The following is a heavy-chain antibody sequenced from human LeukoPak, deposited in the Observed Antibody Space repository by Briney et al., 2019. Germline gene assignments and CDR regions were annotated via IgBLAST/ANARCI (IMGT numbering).Heavy chain of an antibody. J-gene: IGHJ4*02. V-gene: IGHV4-61*05. CDR3: ARGDYDSSGYYYFDY. D-gene: IGHD3-22*01. CDR2: IYYSGST. CDR1: GGSISSSSYY. Sequence: SETLSLTCTVSGGSISSSSYYWGWIRQPPGKGLEWIGYIYYSGSTNYNPSLKSRVTISVDTSKNQFSLKLSSVTAADTAVYYCARGDYDSSGYYYFDYWGQGTLVTVSS.